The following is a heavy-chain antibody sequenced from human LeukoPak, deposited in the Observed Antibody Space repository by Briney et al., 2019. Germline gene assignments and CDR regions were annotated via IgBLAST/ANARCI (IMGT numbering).Heavy chain of an antibody. CDR1: GFTFSSYA. V-gene: IGHV3-23*01. D-gene: IGHD3-22*01. CDR3: AKGSYYDSSGSFYFDY. J-gene: IGHJ4*02. Sequence: GGSLRPSCAASGFTFSSYAMSWVRQAPGKGLEWVSGISGSGDNTYYADSVKGRFTISRDNSENTLYVQVNSLGTEDTAAYYCAKGSYYDSSGSFYFDYWGQGTLVTVSS. CDR2: ISGSGDNT.